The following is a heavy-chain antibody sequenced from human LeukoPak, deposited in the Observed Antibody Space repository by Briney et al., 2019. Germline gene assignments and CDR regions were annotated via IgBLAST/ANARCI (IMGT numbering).Heavy chain of an antibody. CDR3: AKVSAVAAPYYFDY. D-gene: IGHD2-15*01. Sequence: SETLSLTCTVSGGSISSYYWSWIRQPAGKGLEWIGRIYTSGSTNYNPSLKSRVTMSVDTSKNQFSLKLSSVTAADTAVYYCAKVSAVAAPYYFDYWGQGTLVTVSS. V-gene: IGHV4-4*07. CDR1: GGSISSYY. CDR2: IYTSGST. J-gene: IGHJ4*02.